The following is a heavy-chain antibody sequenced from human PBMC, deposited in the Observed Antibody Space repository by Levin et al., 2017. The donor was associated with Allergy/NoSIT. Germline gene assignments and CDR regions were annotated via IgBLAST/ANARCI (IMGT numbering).Heavy chain of an antibody. J-gene: IGHJ4*02. V-gene: IGHV3-23*01. CDR3: AKDSSYMDTTMALDY. CDR1: GFTFSSYA. Sequence: GGSLRLSCAASGFTFSSYAMTWVRQAPGKGLEWVSTISGGGVSTYYADSVKGRFTISRVNSKHILYLQMNSLGAEDTAVYYCAKDSSYMDTTMALDYWGRGTLVTVSS. D-gene: IGHD5-18*01. CDR2: ISGGGVST.